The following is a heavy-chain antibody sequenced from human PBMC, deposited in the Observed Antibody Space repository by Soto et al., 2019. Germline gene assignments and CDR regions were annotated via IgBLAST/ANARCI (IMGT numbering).Heavy chain of an antibody. D-gene: IGHD5-18*01. Sequence: GGSLRLSCAASGFTFSTYGMHWVRQAPGKGLEWVALIWSDGSNKYYADSVKGRFTISRDNSKNTLYLQMNSLRAEDTAVYYSARDSGYSYGPFDYWGQGTLVTVSS. CDR3: ARDSGYSYGPFDY. J-gene: IGHJ4*02. V-gene: IGHV3-30*02. CDR2: IWSDGSNK. CDR1: GFTFSTYG.